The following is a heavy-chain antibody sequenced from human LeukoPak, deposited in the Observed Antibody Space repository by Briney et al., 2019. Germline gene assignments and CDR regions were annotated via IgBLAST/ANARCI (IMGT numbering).Heavy chain of an antibody. CDR2: IYYSGST. CDR1: GGSVSSGSYY. CDR3: ARACCSSTSCYEDYYYYYGMDV. Sequence: SETLSLTCTVSGGSVSSGSYYWSWIRQPPGKGLEWIGYIYYSGSTNYNPSLKSRVTISVDTSKNQFSLKLSSVTAADTAVYYYARACCSSTSCYEDYYYYYGMDVWGQGTTVTVSS. J-gene: IGHJ6*02. V-gene: IGHV4-61*01. D-gene: IGHD2-2*01.